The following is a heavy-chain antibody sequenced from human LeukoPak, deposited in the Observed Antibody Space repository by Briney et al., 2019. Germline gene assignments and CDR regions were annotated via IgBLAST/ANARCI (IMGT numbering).Heavy chain of an antibody. V-gene: IGHV3-30*02. Sequence: GGSLRLSCAASVFTFSSYSMNWVRQAPGKGLDWVTFIRTDGSNKYYADSVKGRFTISRDNSKNTLYLQMNSLRAEDTAVYYCAKDGDDSIEHWGQGTLVTVSS. D-gene: IGHD3-22*01. CDR1: VFTFSSYS. CDR2: IRTDGSNK. CDR3: AKDGDDSIEH. J-gene: IGHJ4*02.